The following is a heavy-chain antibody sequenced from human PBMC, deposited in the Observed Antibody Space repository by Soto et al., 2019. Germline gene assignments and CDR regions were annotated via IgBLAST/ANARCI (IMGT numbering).Heavy chain of an antibody. J-gene: IGHJ4*02. CDR2: ISAYNGNT. CDR1: GYTLSSYG. CDR3: ARTTSNMITFGGVIAH. V-gene: IGHV1-18*01. Sequence: APVKVSCKASGYTLSSYGISWVRQAPGQGLEWMGWISAYNGNTNYAQKLQGRVTMTTDTSTSTAYMELRSLRSDDTAVYYCARTTSNMITFGGVIAHWGQGTLVTVSS. D-gene: IGHD3-16*02.